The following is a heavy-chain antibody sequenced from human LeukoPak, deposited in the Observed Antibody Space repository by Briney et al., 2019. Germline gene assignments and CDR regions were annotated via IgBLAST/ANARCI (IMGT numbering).Heavy chain of an antibody. J-gene: IGHJ4*02. Sequence: GGSLRLSCAASGFTFSTYAMSWVRQAPGKGLEWVSAITDSGGNTYYAAPVKGRFTISRDNSKNTLYLQMNSLRAEDTAVYYCARNPRSYCGGDCYSESWGQGTLVTVSS. CDR2: ITDSGGNT. D-gene: IGHD2-21*02. CDR1: GFTFSTYA. V-gene: IGHV3-23*01. CDR3: ARNPRSYCGGDCYSES.